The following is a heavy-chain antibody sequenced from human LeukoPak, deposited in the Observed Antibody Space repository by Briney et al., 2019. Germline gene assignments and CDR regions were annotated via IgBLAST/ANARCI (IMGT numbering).Heavy chain of an antibody. V-gene: IGHV3-74*03. D-gene: IGHD6-19*01. CDR2: IDSDGSNT. CDR3: AKGWYSSGWYLDY. CDR1: GFDFSKYW. Sequence: GGSLRLSCAASGFDFSKYWMHWVRQAPGKGLVWVSRIDSDGSNTAFADSVKGRFTISRDNSKNTLYLQMNSLRAEDTAVYYCAKGWYSSGWYLDYWGQGTLVTVSS. J-gene: IGHJ4*02.